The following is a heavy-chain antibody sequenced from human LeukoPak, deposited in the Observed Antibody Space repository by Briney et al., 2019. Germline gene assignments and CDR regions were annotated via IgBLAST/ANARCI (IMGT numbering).Heavy chain of an antibody. CDR3: ARSIMITFGGENRFDP. CDR2: IYYSGST. CDR1: GGSISSGGYY. V-gene: IGHV4-31*03. Sequence: SETLSLTCTVSGGSISSGGYYWSWIRQRPGKGLEWIGYIYYSGSTHYNPSLKSRVTISVDTSKNQFSLKLSSVTAADTAVYYCARSIMITFGGENRFDPWGQGTLVTVSS. J-gene: IGHJ5*02. D-gene: IGHD3-16*01.